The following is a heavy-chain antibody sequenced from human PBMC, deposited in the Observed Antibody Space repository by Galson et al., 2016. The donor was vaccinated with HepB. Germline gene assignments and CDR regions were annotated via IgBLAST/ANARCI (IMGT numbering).Heavy chain of an antibody. Sequence: PLSLTCTVSVGSISSGDYYWSWIRQPPGKGLEWIGYIYYSGSTYYNPSLKSRVTISVDTSKNQFSLKLSSVTAADTAVYYCARAWGGYYGMDVWGQGTTVIVSS. D-gene: IGHD3-10*01. J-gene: IGHJ6*02. V-gene: IGHV4-31*03. CDR3: ARAWGGYYGMDV. CDR2: IYYSGST. CDR1: VGSISSGDYY.